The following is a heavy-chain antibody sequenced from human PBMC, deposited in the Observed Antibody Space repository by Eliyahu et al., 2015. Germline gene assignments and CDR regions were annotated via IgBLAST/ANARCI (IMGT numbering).Heavy chain of an antibody. CDR2: IYWGGDK. Sequence: QITLKESGPTLVEPTQTVTLTCSFSGFSLTTDGVGVAWIRQPPGKAPEWLAVIYWGGDKRYNPSPMSRLSINEDAPKNLVIFTMTDMDPVDTGTYYCVKARRGWGCSGSRCYYFDMWGQGTLVTVSS. J-gene: IGHJ4*02. D-gene: IGHD2-15*01. CDR1: GFSLTTDGVG. V-gene: IGHV2-5*04. CDR3: VKARRGWGCSGSRCYYFDM.